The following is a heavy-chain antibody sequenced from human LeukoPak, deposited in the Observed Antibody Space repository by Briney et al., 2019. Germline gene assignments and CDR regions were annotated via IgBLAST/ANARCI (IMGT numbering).Heavy chain of an antibody. Sequence: SETLSLTCTVSGGSTSSSYWTWIRQPPGKGLEWIGYISYSGGTNYNPSLKSRVTMSVDTSKNQFSLKLRSVTAADTAVYFCSRTGPTVTPFDYWGQGILVTVSS. CDR3: SRTGPTVTPFDY. CDR1: GGSTSSSY. V-gene: IGHV4-59*08. CDR2: ISYSGGT. J-gene: IGHJ4*02. D-gene: IGHD5-18*01.